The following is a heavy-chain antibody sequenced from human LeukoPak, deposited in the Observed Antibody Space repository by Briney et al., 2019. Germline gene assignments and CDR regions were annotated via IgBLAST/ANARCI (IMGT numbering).Heavy chain of an antibody. Sequence: GGSLRLSCAASGFTFSSYAMSWVRQVPGKGLEWVSAISGSGGSTYYADSVKGRFTISRDNSKNTLYLQMNSLRAEDTAVYYCAKNRGIAVAASFDYWGQGTLVTVSS. J-gene: IGHJ4*02. V-gene: IGHV3-23*01. CDR2: ISGSGGST. CDR3: AKNRGIAVAASFDY. CDR1: GFTFSSYA. D-gene: IGHD6-19*01.